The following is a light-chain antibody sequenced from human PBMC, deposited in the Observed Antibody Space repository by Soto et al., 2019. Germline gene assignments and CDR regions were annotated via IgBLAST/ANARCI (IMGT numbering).Light chain of an antibody. CDR2: FAS. CDR1: QSITNY. Sequence: DVQMTQSPSSLSASVGDRVTISCRASQSITNYLNWYQQKPGKAPKLLIYFASNLQGGVPSRFSGSGPGTDFTLTIRSLQPEDCATYYCQQSYRTPPTFGQGPKLEIK. J-gene: IGKJ2*01. CDR3: QQSYRTPPT. V-gene: IGKV1-39*01.